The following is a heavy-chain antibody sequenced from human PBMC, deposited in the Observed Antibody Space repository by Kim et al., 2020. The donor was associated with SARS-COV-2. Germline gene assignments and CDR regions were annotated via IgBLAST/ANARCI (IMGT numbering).Heavy chain of an antibody. CDR1: GGTFSSYA. CDR3: ARAEWEMATIISRYYGMDV. Sequence: SVKVSCKASGGTFSSYAISWVRQAPGQGLEWMGGIIPIFCTANYAQKFQGRVTITADESTSTAYMELSSLRSEDTAVYYCARAEWEMATIISRYYGMDVWGQGTTVTVSS. CDR2: IIPIFCTA. V-gene: IGHV1-69*13. D-gene: IGHD5-12*01. J-gene: IGHJ6*02.